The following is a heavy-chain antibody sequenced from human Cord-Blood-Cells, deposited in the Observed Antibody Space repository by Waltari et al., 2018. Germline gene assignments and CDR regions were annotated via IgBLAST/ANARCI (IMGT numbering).Heavy chain of an antibody. Sequence: QLQLQESGPGLVKPSETLSLTCTVYGGSISSSSYYWGWIRQPPGKGLEWIGSSYYSGSTYYNPSLKSRVTISVATSKNQFSLKLSAVTAADTAVYDCASAVRGGYDYWGQGTLVTVSS. CDR1: GGSISSSSYY. D-gene: IGHD3-10*01. CDR2: SYYSGST. CDR3: ASAVRGGYDY. V-gene: IGHV4-39*01. J-gene: IGHJ4*02.